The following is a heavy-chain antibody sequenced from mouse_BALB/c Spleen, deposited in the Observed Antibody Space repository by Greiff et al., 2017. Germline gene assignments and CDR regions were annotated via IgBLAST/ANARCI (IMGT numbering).Heavy chain of an antibody. Sequence: VMLVESGPSLVKPSQTLSLTCSVTGDSITSGYWNWIRKFPGNKLEYMGYISYSGSTYYNPSLKSRISITRDTSKNQYYLQLNSVTTEDTATYYCARQGDYDPYFDVWGAGTTVTVSS. V-gene: IGHV3-8*02. CDR2: ISYSGST. J-gene: IGHJ1*01. CDR3: ARQGDYDPYFDV. D-gene: IGHD2-4*01. CDR1: GDSITSGY.